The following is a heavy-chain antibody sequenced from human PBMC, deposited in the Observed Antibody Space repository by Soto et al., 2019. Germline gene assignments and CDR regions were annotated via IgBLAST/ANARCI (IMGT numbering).Heavy chain of an antibody. CDR1: GYTFTNFG. Sequence: QVQLVQSGAEVKKPGASVKVSCKASGYTFTNFGISWVRQAPGQGLEWLGWLSTYREDRNYAQRVQDRVSMTTDTSTSTAYMELRPLISDDTAVYYCARISLGPAPTDAFDIWGQGTMVTVSS. V-gene: IGHV1-18*01. CDR3: ARISLGPAPTDAFDI. D-gene: IGHD1-26*01. J-gene: IGHJ3*02. CDR2: LSTYREDR.